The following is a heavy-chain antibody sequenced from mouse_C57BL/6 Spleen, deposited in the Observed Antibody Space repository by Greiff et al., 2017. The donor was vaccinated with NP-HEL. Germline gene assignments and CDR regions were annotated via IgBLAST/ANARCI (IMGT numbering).Heavy chain of an antibody. Sequence: LVESGAELVRPGTSVKVSCKASGYAFTNYLIEWVKQRPGQGLEWIGVINPGSGGTNYNEKFKGKATLTADKSSSTAYMQLSSLTSEDAAVYFCARGDYGSSYGVDYWGQGTTLTVSS. CDR1: GYAFTNYL. CDR3: ARGDYGSSYGVDY. V-gene: IGHV1-54*01. D-gene: IGHD1-1*01. J-gene: IGHJ2*01. CDR2: INPGSGGT.